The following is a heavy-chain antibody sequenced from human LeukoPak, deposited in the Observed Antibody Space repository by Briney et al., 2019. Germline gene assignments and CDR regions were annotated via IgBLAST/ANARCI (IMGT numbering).Heavy chain of an antibody. V-gene: IGHV3-21*04. Sequence: GGSLRLSCAASGFTFSSYSMNWVRQAPGKGLEWVSSISSSSIYIYYADSVKGRFTISRDNAKNSLYLQMNSLRAEDTAVYYCARANMVRGVGSFFDRNWFDPWGQGTLVTVSS. CDR3: ARANMVRGVGSFFDRNWFDP. CDR2: ISSSSIYI. D-gene: IGHD3-10*01. CDR1: GFTFSSYS. J-gene: IGHJ5*02.